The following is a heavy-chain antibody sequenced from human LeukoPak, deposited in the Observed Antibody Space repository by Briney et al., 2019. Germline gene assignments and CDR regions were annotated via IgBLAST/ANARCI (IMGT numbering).Heavy chain of an antibody. V-gene: IGHV3-9*01. CDR2: ISWNSDSI. Sequence: GGSLRLSCAASGFTFDDYAMHWVRQAPGKGLEWVSGISWNSDSIGYADSVKGRFTISRDNAKNSLYLQMNSLRAEDTAVYYCARDKNSGYETDIDAFDIWGQGTMVTVSS. D-gene: IGHD5-12*01. J-gene: IGHJ3*02. CDR3: ARDKNSGYETDIDAFDI. CDR1: GFTFDDYA.